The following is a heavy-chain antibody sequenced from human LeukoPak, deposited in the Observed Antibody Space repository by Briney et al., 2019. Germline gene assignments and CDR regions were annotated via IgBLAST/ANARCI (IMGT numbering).Heavy chain of an antibody. D-gene: IGHD5-24*01. CDR2: IYYSGST. V-gene: IGHV4-59*08. J-gene: IGHJ3*02. CDR3: ARHRGGAFDI. Sequence: PSETLSLTCTVSGGSISGYYWSWIRQPPGKGLEWIGFIYYSGSTNYNPSLKSRITISVDKSNNQFSLKLTSVTAADTAVYYCARHRGGAFDIWGQGAMVTVSS. CDR1: GGSISGYY.